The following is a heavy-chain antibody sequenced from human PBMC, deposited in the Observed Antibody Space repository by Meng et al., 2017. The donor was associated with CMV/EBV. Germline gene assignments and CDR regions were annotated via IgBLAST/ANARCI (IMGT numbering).Heavy chain of an antibody. CDR2: ISYDGSNK. V-gene: IGHV3-30*04. CDR3: ARDLGFVDTAMVSVY. CDR1: GFTFSSYA. J-gene: IGHJ4*02. Sequence: GGSLRLSCAASGFTFSSYAMHGVRQAPGKGLEWVAVISYDGSNKYYADYVKGRFTISRDNSKNTLYLQMNSLRAEDTAVYYCARDLGFVDTAMVSVYWGQGTLVTVSS. D-gene: IGHD5-18*01.